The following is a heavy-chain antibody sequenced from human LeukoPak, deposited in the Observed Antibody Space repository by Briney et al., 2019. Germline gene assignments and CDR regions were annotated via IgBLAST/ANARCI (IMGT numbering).Heavy chain of an antibody. D-gene: IGHD2-8*02. CDR3: ATYRQVLLPFES. CDR2: LYSDGKT. J-gene: IGHJ4*02. Sequence: GGSLRLSCAVSGLTISRTYMSWVRQAPGKGLEWVSVLYSDGKTYYADSVEGRFTISRDNSKSTLSLQMNSLRAEDTAIYYCATYRQVLLPFESWGQGTLVTVSS. CDR1: GLTISRTY. V-gene: IGHV3-53*01.